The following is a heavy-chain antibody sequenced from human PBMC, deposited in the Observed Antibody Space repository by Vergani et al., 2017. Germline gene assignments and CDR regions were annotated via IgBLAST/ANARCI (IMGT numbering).Heavy chain of an antibody. CDR2: IWYDGSKE. D-gene: IGHD3-22*01. CDR3: AKDAHYYDSSGADYYYGMDV. V-gene: IGHV3-33*03. Sequence: QVQLEESGGGVVQPGRSLRLSCAGSGFTLSSHAMHWVRQAPGKGLEWVAFIWYDGSKEYYADSVKGRFTISRDNSKNSLYLQMNSLRTEDTALYYCAKDAHYYDSSGADYYYGMDVWGQGTTVTVSS. CDR1: GFTLSSHA. J-gene: IGHJ6*02.